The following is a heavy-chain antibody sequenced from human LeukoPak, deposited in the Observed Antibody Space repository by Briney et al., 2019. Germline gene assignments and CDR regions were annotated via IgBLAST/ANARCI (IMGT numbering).Heavy chain of an antibody. CDR2: INHSGST. D-gene: IGHD4-17*01. CDR1: GESFSGFY. V-gene: IGHV4-34*01. CDR3: ARENGDYACFDY. Sequence: SETLSLTCAVYGESFSGFYWSWIRQPPGKGLEWIGEINHSGSTNYNPSLKSRVTISVDTSKNQFSLKLSSVTAADTAVYYCARENGDYACFDYWGQGTLVTVSS. J-gene: IGHJ4*02.